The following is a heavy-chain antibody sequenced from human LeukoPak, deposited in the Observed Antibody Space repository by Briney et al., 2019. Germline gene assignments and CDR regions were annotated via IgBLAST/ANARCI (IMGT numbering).Heavy chain of an antibody. V-gene: IGHV4-34*01. D-gene: IGHD6-19*01. CDR3: AREHYGYSSGWYVSYYYMDV. CDR1: GGSFSGYY. CDR2: INHSGST. Sequence: RSETLSLTCAVYGGSFSGYYWSWIRHPPGKGLEWIGEINHSGSTNYNPSLKSRVTISVDTSKNQFSLKLSSVTAADTAVYYCAREHYGYSSGWYVSYYYMDVWGKGTTVTVSS. J-gene: IGHJ6*03.